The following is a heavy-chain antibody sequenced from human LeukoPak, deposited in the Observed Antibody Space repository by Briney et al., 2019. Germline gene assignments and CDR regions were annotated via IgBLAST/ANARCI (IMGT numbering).Heavy chain of an antibody. J-gene: IGHJ4*02. Sequence: PGGSLRLSCAASGLPFNDYWMSWVRQAPGKGLEWVADIKQDGSEEYYVDSVKGRFTISRDNAENSLFLQMNSLRAEDTAVYYCATLGSGYPFYYWGQGTLVTVSS. CDR2: IKQDGSEE. CDR3: ATLGSGYPFYY. V-gene: IGHV3-7*01. D-gene: IGHD5-12*01. CDR1: GLPFNDYW.